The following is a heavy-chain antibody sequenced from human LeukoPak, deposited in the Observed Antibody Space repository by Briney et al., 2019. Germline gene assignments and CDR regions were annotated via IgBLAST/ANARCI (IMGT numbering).Heavy chain of an antibody. J-gene: IGHJ5*02. V-gene: IGHV3-33*01. CDR2: IWYDGSNK. Sequence: GGSLRLSCAASGFTFSSYGMHWVRQAPGKGLEWVAVIWYDGSNKYYVDSVKGRFTISRDNAKNSLYLQMNSLRAEDTAVYYCARGPPLFDPWGQGTLVAVSS. CDR3: ARGPPLFDP. CDR1: GFTFSSYG.